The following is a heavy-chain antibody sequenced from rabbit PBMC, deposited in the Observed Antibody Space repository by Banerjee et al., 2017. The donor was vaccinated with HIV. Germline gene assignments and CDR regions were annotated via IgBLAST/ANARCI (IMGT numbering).Heavy chain of an antibody. V-gene: IGHV1S45*01. D-gene: IGHD1-1*01. CDR2: INTSSGNT. Sequence: QEQLEESGGDLVKPGRSLTLTCTASGFSFNNKYVMCWVRQAPGKGLEWIACINTSSGNTVYATWAKGRFTISRTSSTTVTLQVTSLTAADTATYFCAREYVRSGYGYAYDLNLWAQGPWSPS. CDR3: AREYVRSGYGYAYDLNL. CDR1: GFSFNNKYV. J-gene: IGHJ4*01.